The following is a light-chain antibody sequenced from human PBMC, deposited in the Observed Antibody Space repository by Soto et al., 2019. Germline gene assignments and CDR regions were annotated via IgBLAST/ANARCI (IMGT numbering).Light chain of an antibody. CDR2: DAS. CDR3: QHRSDWLGT. V-gene: IGKV3-11*01. Sequence: EIVLTQSPATLSLSPGESATLSCRASQNVGLFLAWYQQKSGQTPRLLIYDASSRAPGIPARFSGGGSGTDFTLTISSLEPEDSAVYYCQHRSDWLGTFGPGTKVDIK. J-gene: IGKJ3*01. CDR1: QNVGLF.